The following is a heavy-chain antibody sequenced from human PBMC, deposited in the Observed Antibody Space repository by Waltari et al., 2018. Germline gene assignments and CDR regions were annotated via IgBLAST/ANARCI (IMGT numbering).Heavy chain of an antibody. V-gene: IGHV7-4-1*02. CDR3: ARGIQLWGRGSWYFDN. CDR2: SNTKTGNP. J-gene: IGHJ4*02. CDR1: GYIFTNYA. D-gene: IGHD3-16*01. Sequence: QVQLVHSGSELKKPGASVKVSCKASGYIFTNYAMNWVRQAPGQGLEWMGWSNTKTGNPTDGKGCRGRFVVSLDTSVSTASLQISSLKAEDTAVYYCARGIQLWGRGSWYFDNWGQGTLVTVSS.